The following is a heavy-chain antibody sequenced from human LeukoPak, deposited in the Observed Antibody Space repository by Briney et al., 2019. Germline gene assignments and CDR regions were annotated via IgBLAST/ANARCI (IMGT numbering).Heavy chain of an antibody. CDR2: IRHDGSNQ. V-gene: IGHV3-30*02. CDR3: AKTYYGSGTSATFDAFDM. CDR1: GFTFSNYG. Sequence: GGSLRLSCAASGFTFSNYGIHWVRQAPGKGLEWVAFIRHDGSNQFYADSVKGRFTISRDNSKSTVFLQMNSLGPEDTALYFCAKTYYGSGTSATFDAFDMWGQGTMVTVSS. J-gene: IGHJ3*02. D-gene: IGHD3-10*01.